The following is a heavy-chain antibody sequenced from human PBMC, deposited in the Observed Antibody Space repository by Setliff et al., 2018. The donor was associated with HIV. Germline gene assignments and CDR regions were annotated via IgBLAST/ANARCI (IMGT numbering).Heavy chain of an antibody. V-gene: IGHV3-23*01. J-gene: IGHJ2*01. CDR1: GFTFSSYA. CDR3: ATNFWSGYYSSWYFDL. D-gene: IGHD3-3*01. CDR2: ISGSGGST. Sequence: ETLSLSCAASGFTFSSYAMRWVRQAPGKGLEWVSAISGSGGSTYYADSVKGRFTISRDNSKNTLYLQMNSLRAEDTAVYYCATNFWSGYYSSWYFDLWGRGTLVTVSS.